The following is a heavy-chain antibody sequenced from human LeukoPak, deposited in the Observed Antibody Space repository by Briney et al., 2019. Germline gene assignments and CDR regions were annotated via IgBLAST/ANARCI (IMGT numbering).Heavy chain of an antibody. D-gene: IGHD3-3*01. CDR2: IYYSWST. CDR1: GGSISSHY. V-gene: IGHV4-59*11. Sequence: KSSETLSLTCTVSGGSISSHYWSWTRQPPGKGLEWIGYIYYSWSTNYNPSLKSRVTISVDTSKNQFSLKLSSVTAADTAVYYCARTSTYYDFWSGYYTGYYCYYYMDVWGKGTTVTVSS. CDR3: ARTSTYYDFWSGYYTGYYCYYYMDV. J-gene: IGHJ6*03.